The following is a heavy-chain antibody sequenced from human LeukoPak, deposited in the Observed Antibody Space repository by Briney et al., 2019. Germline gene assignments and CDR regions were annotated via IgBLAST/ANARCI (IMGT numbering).Heavy chain of an antibody. CDR2: IKSKTDGGTT. CDR3: TTVSDIVATNFDY. V-gene: IGHV3-15*01. J-gene: IGHJ4*02. Sequence: GGSLRLSCAASGFTFSNAWMSWVRQAPGKGLEWVGRIKSKTDGGTTDYAAPVKGRFTISRDDSKNTLYLQMNSLKTEDTAVYYCTTVSDIVATNFDYSGQGTLVTVSS. D-gene: IGHD5-12*01. CDR1: GFTFSNAW.